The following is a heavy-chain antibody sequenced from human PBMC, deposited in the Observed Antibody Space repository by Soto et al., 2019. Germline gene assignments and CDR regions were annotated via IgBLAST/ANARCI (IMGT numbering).Heavy chain of an antibody. V-gene: IGHV3-23*01. D-gene: IGHD1-26*01. CDR2: ISGSGAST. CDR3: AKALEGGFTY. Sequence: EVRLLESGGGLVQPGGSLRLSCAASGFTFSVYAMSWVRQAPGKGLEWVSGISGSGASTHYADSVKGRFTVSRDNSKSMLFLQTNSLRAEDTAIYYFAKALEGGFTYWGQGTLVTVSS. J-gene: IGHJ4*02. CDR1: GFTFSVYA.